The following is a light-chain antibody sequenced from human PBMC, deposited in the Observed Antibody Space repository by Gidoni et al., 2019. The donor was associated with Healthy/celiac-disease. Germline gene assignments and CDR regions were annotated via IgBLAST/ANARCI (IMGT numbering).Light chain of an antibody. Sequence: DIVMTQSPDSLAVSLGERATINCKSSQNVLYSSNNKNYLAWYQQKPGQPPKLLIYWASTRESGVPDRFSGSGSGTDFTLTISSLQAEDVAVYYCQQYYSTPRTFGQXTKVEIK. V-gene: IGKV4-1*01. CDR3: QQYYSTPRT. CDR1: QNVLYSSNNKNY. CDR2: WAS. J-gene: IGKJ1*01.